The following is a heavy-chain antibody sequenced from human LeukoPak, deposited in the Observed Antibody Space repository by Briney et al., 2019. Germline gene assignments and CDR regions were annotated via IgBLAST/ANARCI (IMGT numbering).Heavy chain of an antibody. CDR2: ISSSGSTI. D-gene: IGHD2-21*02. CDR3: ARDPTWYSEGH. J-gene: IGHJ4*02. V-gene: IGHV3-48*03. Sequence: GGSLRLSCAASGFTFSSYEMNWVRQAPGKGLEWVSYISSSGSTIYYADSVKGRFTISRDNAKNSLYLQMNSLRAEDTAVYYCARDPTWYSEGHWGQGTLVTVSS. CDR1: GFTFSSYE.